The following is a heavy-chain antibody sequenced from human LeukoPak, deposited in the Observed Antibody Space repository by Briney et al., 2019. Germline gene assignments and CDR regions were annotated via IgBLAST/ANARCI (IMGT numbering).Heavy chain of an antibody. CDR1: GFTFYDYA. CDR2: ISWNSGSI. CDR3: AKDITFGGVIGPFDY. D-gene: IGHD3-16*02. Sequence: GGSLRLSCAASGFTFYDYAMHWVRQAPGKGLEWVSGISWNSGSIGYADSVKGRFTISRDNAKNSLYLQMNSLRAEDTALYYCAKDITFGGVIGPFDYWGQGTLVTVSS. V-gene: IGHV3-9*01. J-gene: IGHJ4*02.